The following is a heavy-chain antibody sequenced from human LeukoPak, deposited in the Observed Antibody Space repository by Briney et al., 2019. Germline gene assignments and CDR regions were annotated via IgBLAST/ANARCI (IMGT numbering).Heavy chain of an antibody. J-gene: IGHJ4*02. CDR1: GHTFTGYY. V-gene: IGHV1-2*02. CDR2: INPNSGGT. D-gene: IGHD2-2*01. CDR3: ARVSTSCCYEIDY. Sequence: GASVNVSCKASGHTFTGYYMHWVRQAPGQGLEWMGWINPNSGGTNYAQKFQGRVTMTGDTSISTAYMELSRLRSDDTAVYYCARVSTSCCYEIDYWGQGTLVTVSS.